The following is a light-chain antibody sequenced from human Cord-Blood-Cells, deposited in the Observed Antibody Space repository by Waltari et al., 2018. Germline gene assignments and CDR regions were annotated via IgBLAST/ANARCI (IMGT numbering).Light chain of an antibody. CDR1: SSDVGRYNL. V-gene: IGLV2-23*02. Sequence: QSALTQPASVSGSPGQSITISCTGTSSDVGRYNLVPWYQQHPGKAPKRMIYEVSKRPSGVSNRFSGSKSGNTASLTISGLQAEDEADYYCCSYAGSSTLVFGGGTKLTVL. J-gene: IGLJ2*01. CDR3: CSYAGSSTLV. CDR2: EVS.